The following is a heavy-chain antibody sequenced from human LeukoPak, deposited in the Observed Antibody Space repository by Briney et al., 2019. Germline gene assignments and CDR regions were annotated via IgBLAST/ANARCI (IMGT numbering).Heavy chain of an antibody. CDR1: GFTFSSYA. CDR2: IYSGDNT. V-gene: IGHV3-53*01. D-gene: IGHD6-19*01. CDR3: ARGGWYYFEY. J-gene: IGHJ4*02. Sequence: PGGSLRLSCAASGFTFSSYAMSWVRQAPGKGLEWVSLIYSGDNTYYADSMKGRFTISRDNSKNTLYLQMNSLRAEDTAVYYCARGGWYYFEYWGQGTPVTVSS.